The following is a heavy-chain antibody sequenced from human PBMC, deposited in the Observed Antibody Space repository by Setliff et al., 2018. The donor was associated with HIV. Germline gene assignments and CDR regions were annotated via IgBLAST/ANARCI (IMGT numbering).Heavy chain of an antibody. CDR2: MNPNSGNT. CDR1: GYSFARYG. D-gene: IGHD3-22*01. Sequence: ASVKVSCKASGYSFARYGLSWVRQAPGQGLEWMGWMNPNSGNTGYAQKFQGRVTMTRDTSISTAYMELNNLKFEDTAVYYCARARRDSYDRGRRNHYYIDVWGKGTTVTVSS. CDR3: ARARRDSYDRGRRNHYYIDV. V-gene: IGHV1-8*01. J-gene: IGHJ6*03.